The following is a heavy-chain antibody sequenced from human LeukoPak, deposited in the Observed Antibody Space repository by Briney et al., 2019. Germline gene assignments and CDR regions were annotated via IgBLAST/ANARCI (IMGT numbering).Heavy chain of an antibody. V-gene: IGHV4-59*08. Sequence: SETLSLTCTVSGGSISSYYWSWIRQPPGKGLEWIGYIYYSGSTDYNPSLKSRVTISVDTSKNQFSLKLSSVTAADAAVYYCARVSSSGWYGYWGQGTLVTVSS. D-gene: IGHD6-19*01. CDR1: GGSISSYY. J-gene: IGHJ4*02. CDR2: IYYSGST. CDR3: ARVSSSGWYGY.